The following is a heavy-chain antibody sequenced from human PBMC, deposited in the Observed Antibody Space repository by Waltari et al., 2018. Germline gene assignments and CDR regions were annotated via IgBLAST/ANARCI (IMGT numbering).Heavy chain of an antibody. D-gene: IGHD3-22*01. CDR3: ANRPFYYDSSGDPPGAFAI. Sequence: QVQLQESGPGLVRPSQTLSLTCTVSGGSISSGGYYWSWIRQHPGKGLEWIGYIYYSGCTYFNPSLQSRVTISVDTSKNQFSLKLSSVTAADTAVYYCANRPFYYDSSGDPPGAFAIWGQGTMVTVSS. CDR2: IYYSGCT. J-gene: IGHJ3*02. V-gene: IGHV4-31*03. CDR1: GGSISSGGYY.